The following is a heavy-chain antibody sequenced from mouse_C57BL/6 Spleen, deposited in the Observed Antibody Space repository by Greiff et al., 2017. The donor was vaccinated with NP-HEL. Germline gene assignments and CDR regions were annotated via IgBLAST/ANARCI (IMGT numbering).Heavy chain of an antibody. V-gene: IGHV1-59*01. CDR2: IDPSDSYT. CDR1: GYTFTSYW. Sequence: QVQLQQPGAELVRPGTSVKLSCKASGYTFTSYWMHWVTQRPGQGLEWIGVIDPSDSYTNYNQKFKGKATLTVDTSSSTAYMQLSSLTSEDSAVYYCARGGTAQATYSFAYWGQGTLVTVSA. J-gene: IGHJ3*01. CDR3: ARGGTAQATYSFAY. D-gene: IGHD3-2*02.